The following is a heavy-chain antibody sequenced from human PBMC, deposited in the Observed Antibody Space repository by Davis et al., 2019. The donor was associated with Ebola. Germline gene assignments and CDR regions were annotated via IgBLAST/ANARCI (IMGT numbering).Heavy chain of an antibody. CDR1: GFTFSSYG. J-gene: IGHJ6*02. CDR3: ARDPSAVYYYYGMDV. D-gene: IGHD3-10*01. Sequence: GGSLRPSCAASGFTFSSYGMHWVRQAPGKGLEWVAVIRYDGSNKYYADSVKGRFTISRDNSKNTLYLQMNSLRAEDTAVYYCARDPSAVYYYYGMDVWGQGTTVTVSS. V-gene: IGHV3-30*02. CDR2: IRYDGSNK.